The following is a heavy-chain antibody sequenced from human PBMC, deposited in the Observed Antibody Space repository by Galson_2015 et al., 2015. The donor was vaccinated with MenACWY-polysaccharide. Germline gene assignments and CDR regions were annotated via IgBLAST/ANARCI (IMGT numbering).Heavy chain of an antibody. Sequence: SVKVSCKASGYTFTSYGISWVRQAPGQGLEWMGWISAYNGNTNYAQKLQGRVTMTTDTSTSTAYMELRSLRSDDTAVYYCARAPSYSSSWYATDSDYWGQGTLVTVSS. CDR3: ARAPSYSSSWYATDSDY. J-gene: IGHJ4*02. V-gene: IGHV1-18*01. CDR2: ISAYNGNT. CDR1: GYTFTSYG. D-gene: IGHD6-13*01.